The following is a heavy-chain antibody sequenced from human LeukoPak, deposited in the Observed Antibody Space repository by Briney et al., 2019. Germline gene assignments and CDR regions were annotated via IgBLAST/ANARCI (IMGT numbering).Heavy chain of an antibody. D-gene: IGHD6-13*01. Sequence: GASVKVSCMASGYTFTSYYMHWVRQAPGQGLEWVGIINPSGGSTSYAEKFQGRVTMTRDKSTSTLYLEMSSLRAEDTAVYYCATLYSSSWYGSGNYFDYWGQGTLVTVSS. CDR2: INPSGGST. CDR1: GYTFTSYY. V-gene: IGHV1-46*01. CDR3: ATLYSSSWYGSGNYFDY. J-gene: IGHJ4*02.